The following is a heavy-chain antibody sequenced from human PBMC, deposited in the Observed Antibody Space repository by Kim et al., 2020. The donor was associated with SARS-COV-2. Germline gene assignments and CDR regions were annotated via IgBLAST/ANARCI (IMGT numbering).Heavy chain of an antibody. V-gene: IGHV4-34*01. CDR2: INHSGST. Sequence: SETLSLTCAVYGGSFSGYYWSWIRQPPGKGLEWIGEINHSGSTNYNPSLKSRVTISVDTSKNQFSLKLSSVTAADTAVYYCARGEGDYYYYYGMDVWGQGTTVTVSS. J-gene: IGHJ6*02. CDR1: GGSFSGYY. CDR3: ARGEGDYYYYYGMDV. D-gene: IGHD2-21*02.